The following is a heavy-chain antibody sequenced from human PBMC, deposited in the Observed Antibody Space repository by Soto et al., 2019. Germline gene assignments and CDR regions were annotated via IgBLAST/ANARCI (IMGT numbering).Heavy chain of an antibody. CDR1: GYTFSNYG. Sequence: QLQLVQSGPEVKKPGASVKVSCKASGYTFSNYGIKWVRQAPEQGLDWLGWITAYNGNRHHTEKLQGRVTMTPDTSTSPTYMELRSLTSDDTAVYYCARDAQSKAVAADASSDSWGQGTPFPVSS. D-gene: IGHD6-19*01. J-gene: IGHJ4*02. V-gene: IGHV1-18*04. CDR2: ITAYNGNR. CDR3: ARDAQSKAVAADASSDS.